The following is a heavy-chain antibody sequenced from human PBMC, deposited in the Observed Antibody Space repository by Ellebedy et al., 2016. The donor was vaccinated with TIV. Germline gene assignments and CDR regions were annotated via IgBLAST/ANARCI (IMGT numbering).Heavy chain of an antibody. J-gene: IGHJ5*02. CDR3: ARGFLSKWLDP. CDR1: GGSTSTYY. CDR2: VYYSGSP. V-gene: IGHV4-59*01. Sequence: MPSETLPLTCTVSGGSTSTYYWTWIRQPPGKGLEWIGYVYYSGSPNYNPSLKSRFTISLDTSKKQFSLKLDSVTAADTAVYYCARGFLSKWLDPWGRGILVTVAS.